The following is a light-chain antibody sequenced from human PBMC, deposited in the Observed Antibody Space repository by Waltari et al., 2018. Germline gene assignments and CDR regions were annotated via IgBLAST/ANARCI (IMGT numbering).Light chain of an antibody. CDR2: EAS. Sequence: EIVLTQSPGTLALSPGERATLACRASQGVGRALAWYQQKPGQAPRLLIYEASSRATGISDKFSGSGSGTDFSLTISRVEPEDFAVYCCQMYVRLPVTFGQGTKVEVK. CDR3: QMYVRLPVT. CDR1: QGVGRA. V-gene: IGKV3-20*01. J-gene: IGKJ1*01.